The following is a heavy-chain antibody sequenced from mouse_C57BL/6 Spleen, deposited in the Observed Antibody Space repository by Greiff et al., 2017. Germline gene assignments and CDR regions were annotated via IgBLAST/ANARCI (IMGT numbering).Heavy chain of an antibody. V-gene: IGHV1-7*01. J-gene: IGHJ2*01. CDR2: INPSSGYT. CDR1: GYTFTSYW. Sequence: QVQLQQPGAELVKPGASVKLSCKASGYTFTSYWMHWVKQRPGQGLEWIGYINPSSGYTKYNQKFKDKATLTADKSSSTAYMQLSSLTSEDSAVYYGARSECIGTVVAPVGFDYWGQGTTLTVSS. CDR3: ARSECIGTVVAPVGFDY. D-gene: IGHD1-1*01.